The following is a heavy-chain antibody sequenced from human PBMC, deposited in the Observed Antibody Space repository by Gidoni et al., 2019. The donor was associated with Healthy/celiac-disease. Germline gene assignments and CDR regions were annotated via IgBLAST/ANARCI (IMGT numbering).Heavy chain of an antibody. V-gene: IGHV3-9*01. CDR2: ISWNSGSI. J-gene: IGHJ4*02. CDR3: AKDRGSSGPNYFDY. CDR1: GFTFDDYA. Sequence: EVQLVESGGGLVQPGRSLRLSCAASGFTFDDYAMHWVRQAPGKGLEWVSGISWNSGSIGYADSVKGRFTISRDNAKNSLYLQMNSLRAEDTALYYCAKDRGSSGPNYFDYWGQGTLVTVSS. D-gene: IGHD6-25*01.